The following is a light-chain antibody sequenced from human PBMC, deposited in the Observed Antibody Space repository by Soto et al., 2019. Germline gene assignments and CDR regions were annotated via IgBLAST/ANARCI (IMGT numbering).Light chain of an antibody. J-gene: IGLJ2*01. V-gene: IGLV2-14*01. CDR1: SSDVGAYRY. CDR3: SSYTSSSTVV. Sequence: QSALTQPASVSGSPGQSITISCTGTSSDVGAYRYVSWYQQHPGKVPKLMIYEVSNRPSGVSHRFSGSKSGNTASLTISGLQAEDEADYYCSSYTSSSTVVFGGGTKLTVL. CDR2: EVS.